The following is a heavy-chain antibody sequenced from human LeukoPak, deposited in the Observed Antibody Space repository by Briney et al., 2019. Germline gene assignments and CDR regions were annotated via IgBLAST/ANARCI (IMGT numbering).Heavy chain of an antibody. J-gene: IGHJ4*02. CDR1: GYTFTGYY. CDR3: ARINCSSTSCLYYFDY. V-gene: IGHV1-2*06. CDR2: INPNSGGT. Sequence: ASVKVSCKASGYTFTGYYMHWVRQAPGQGLEWMGRINPNSGGTNYAQKFQGRVTMTRDTSISTAYLELSRLRSDDTAVYYSARINCSSTSCLYYFDYWGQGTLVTVSS. D-gene: IGHD2-2*01.